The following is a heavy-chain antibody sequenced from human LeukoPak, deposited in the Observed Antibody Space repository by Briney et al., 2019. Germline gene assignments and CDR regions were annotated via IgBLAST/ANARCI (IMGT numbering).Heavy chain of an antibody. CDR2: IDPSDSYI. J-gene: IGHJ4*02. V-gene: IGHV5-10-1*01. Sequence: GASLKISWKGPGSSFSTFWISWVRQLLGKGLEWLGRIDPSDSYINYSPSFQGLVTFSADKSISTAYLQCSSLKASDTAMYYCARLLVGGQDYLDYWGQGTLVTVSS. CDR1: GSSFSTFW. D-gene: IGHD2-15*01. CDR3: ARLLVGGQDYLDY.